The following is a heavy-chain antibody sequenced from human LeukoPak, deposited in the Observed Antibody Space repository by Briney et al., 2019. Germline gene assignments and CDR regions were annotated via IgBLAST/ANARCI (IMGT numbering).Heavy chain of an antibody. CDR1: GYTFSSYA. CDR3: ARDPGDDFVVPGDP. D-gene: IGHD2-2*01. Sequence: ASVKVSCKASGYTFSSYAMNWVRQVPGQGLEWLGWINTNSGHPSYAQGFTGRFVFSLDTSVSTTYLQITSLKAEDTAVYYCARDPGDDFVVPGDPWGQGTLVTVSS. J-gene: IGHJ5*02. V-gene: IGHV7-4-1*02. CDR2: INTNSGHP.